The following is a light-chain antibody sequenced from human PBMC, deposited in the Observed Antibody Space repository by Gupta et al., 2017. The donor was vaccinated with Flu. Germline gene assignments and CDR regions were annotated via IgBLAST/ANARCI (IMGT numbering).Light chain of an antibody. V-gene: IGKV1-39*01. J-gene: IGKJ5*01. Sequence: DIHITHSPSSLSASVGPRLTITCRASQSSSSNLNWYQQKPGKAPKILIYAGSSLQSGVPSRFNGSGSGTDFTLTISRLQTEDFATYYCQQSDSTPITFGQGTRLEIK. CDR1: QSSSSN. CDR2: AGS. CDR3: QQSDSTPIT.